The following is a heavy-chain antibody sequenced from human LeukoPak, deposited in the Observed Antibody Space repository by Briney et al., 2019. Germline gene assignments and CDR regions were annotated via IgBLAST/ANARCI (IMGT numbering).Heavy chain of an antibody. CDR2: INHSGST. J-gene: IGHJ6*02. Sequence: SETLSLTCTVSGGSISSFYWSWIRQPPGKGLEWIGEINHSGSTNYNPSLKSRVTISVDTSKNQFSLKLSSVTAADTAVYYCARYCSGGSCYSAYYYGMDVWGQGTTVTVSS. CDR1: GGSISSFY. V-gene: IGHV4-34*01. D-gene: IGHD2-15*01. CDR3: ARYCSGGSCYSAYYYGMDV.